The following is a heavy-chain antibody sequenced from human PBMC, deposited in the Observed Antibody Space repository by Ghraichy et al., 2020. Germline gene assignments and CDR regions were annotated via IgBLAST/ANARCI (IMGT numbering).Heavy chain of an antibody. CDR1: GYTFTSCG. CDR3: ARDLRTTVKYFDY. D-gene: IGHD4-11*01. CDR2: ISTYNDDT. V-gene: IGHV1-18*01. Sequence: ASVKVSCKASGYTFTSCGISWVRQAPGQGLEWIGWISTYNDDTTYAPNLQGRLTVTTDLSTSTAYMELRSLRSDDTAVYYCARDLRTTVKYFDYWGQGTLVTVSS. J-gene: IGHJ4*02.